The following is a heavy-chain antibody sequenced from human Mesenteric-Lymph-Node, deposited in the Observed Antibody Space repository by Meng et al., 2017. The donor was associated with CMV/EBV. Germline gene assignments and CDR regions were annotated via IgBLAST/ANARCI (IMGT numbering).Heavy chain of an antibody. CDR3: AREPPAPFFDY. V-gene: IGHV1-8*01. CDR1: GYIFTNYD. CDR2: MNPNRGSA. J-gene: IGHJ4*02. Sequence: ASVKVSCKASGYIFTNYDIKWVRQATGQGLEWMGWMNPNRGSAGYAQKFQGRVTMTWNTSTNTAYMELSSLRSEDTAVYYCAREPPAPFFDYWGQGTLVTVSS.